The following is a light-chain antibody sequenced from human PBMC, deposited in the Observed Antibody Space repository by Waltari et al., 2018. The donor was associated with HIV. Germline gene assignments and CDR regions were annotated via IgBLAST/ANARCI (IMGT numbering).Light chain of an antibody. J-gene: IGLJ3*02. CDR3: QSTDSSGVYWV. Sequence: SYELTQPPSVSVSPGQTARVTCSGDALPKRYAYWYQQRPGQAPVLLIFRDTERPSVIPERFSSSSSGTTVTLTIRAVQAEDEADYYCQSTDSSGVYWVFGGGTTLTVL. V-gene: IGLV3-25*03. CDR1: ALPKRY. CDR2: RDT.